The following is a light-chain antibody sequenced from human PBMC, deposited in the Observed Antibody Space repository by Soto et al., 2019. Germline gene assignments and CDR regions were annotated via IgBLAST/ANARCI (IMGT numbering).Light chain of an antibody. J-gene: IGKJ1*01. V-gene: IGKV1-39*01. CDR1: QSISSY. CDR2: AAS. Sequence: DIQMTQSPSSLSASVGDRVTITCRASQSISSYLNWYQQKPGKAPKLLIYAASSLQSGVPSRFSGSGSGTDFTLTISSLQPEDFATYYCQQSYSTPQTFDQGTKVDI. CDR3: QQSYSTPQT.